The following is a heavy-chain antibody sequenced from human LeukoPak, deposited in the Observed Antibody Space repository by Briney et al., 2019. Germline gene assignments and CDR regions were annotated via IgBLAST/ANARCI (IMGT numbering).Heavy chain of an antibody. J-gene: IGHJ6*03. Sequence: ASVKVSCKASGYTFTSYDINWVRQATGQGLEGMGWMNPNSGNTGYAQKFQGRVTMTRNPSISTAYMELSSLRSEDTAVYYCARGVPAETYYYYMDVWGKGTTVTVSS. CDR1: GYTFTSYD. V-gene: IGHV1-8*01. CDR3: ARGVPAETYYYYMDV. CDR2: MNPNSGNT. D-gene: IGHD2-2*01.